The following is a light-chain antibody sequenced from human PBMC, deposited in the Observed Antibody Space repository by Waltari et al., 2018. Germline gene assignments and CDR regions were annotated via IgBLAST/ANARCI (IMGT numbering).Light chain of an antibody. V-gene: IGLV1-47*01. CDR3: STWNNGLGGFVR. Sequence: QSVLTQPPSVSGTSGQTLTIPCSGSNSNIARNFVYWYQQLPEAPPRLLTYRNAQRPTVSPVRFSGSKAGTSDSLAIRGLRSDDEGCYCCSTWNNGLGGFVRFGEGTRLTVL. CDR1: NSNIARNF. J-gene: IGLJ2*01. CDR2: RNA.